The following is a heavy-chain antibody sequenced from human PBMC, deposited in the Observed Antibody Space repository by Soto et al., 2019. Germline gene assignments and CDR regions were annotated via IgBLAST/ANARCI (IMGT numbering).Heavy chain of an antibody. CDR2: IYDGGNS. V-gene: IGHV4-30-4*01. D-gene: IGHD4-4*01. CDR1: GGSISSGGSY. J-gene: IGHJ4*02. Sequence: SETLSLTCTVSGGSISSGGSYWSWIRQPPGKCLEWLGDIYDGGNSYYNPSLASRITISVDTSKNQFSLKLNSVTAADTAVYYCARQSDYTSNSGRNYFDLCGQGTLVTVS. CDR3: ARQSDYTSNSGRNYFDL.